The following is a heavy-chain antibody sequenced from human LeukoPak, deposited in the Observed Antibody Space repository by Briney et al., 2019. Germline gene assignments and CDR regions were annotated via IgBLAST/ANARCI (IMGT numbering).Heavy chain of an antibody. D-gene: IGHD3-22*01. CDR2: ISYDGDNK. V-gene: IGHV3-30*04. CDR1: GFTFTNFS. CDR3: AKDAYDSSGYYYSFTTKNWYFDL. Sequence: PGRSLRLSCAASGFTFTNFSMHWVRQAPGKGLEWLTVISYDGDNKYYADSVKGRFTISRDTSKNTLYLQMNSLRAEDTAVYYCAKDAYDSSGYYYSFTTKNWYFDLWGRGTLVTVSS. J-gene: IGHJ2*01.